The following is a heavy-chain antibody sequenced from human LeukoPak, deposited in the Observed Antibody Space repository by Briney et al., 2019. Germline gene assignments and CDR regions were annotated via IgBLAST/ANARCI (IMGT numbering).Heavy chain of an antibody. Sequence: SETLSPTCTVSGGSVSSGSYYWSWIRQPPGKGLEWIGYIYYSGSTNYNPSLKSRVTISVDTSKNQFSLKLSSVTAADTAVYYCARDLLFGELGYWGQGTLVTVSS. J-gene: IGHJ4*02. CDR2: IYYSGST. V-gene: IGHV4-61*01. CDR3: ARDLLFGELGY. CDR1: GGSVSSGSYY. D-gene: IGHD3-16*01.